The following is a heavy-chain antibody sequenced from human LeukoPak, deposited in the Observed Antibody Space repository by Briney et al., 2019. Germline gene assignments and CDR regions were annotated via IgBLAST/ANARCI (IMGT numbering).Heavy chain of an antibody. J-gene: IGHJ6*02. CDR3: ARDRKGALNYGMDV. V-gene: IGHV3-30*04. CDR1: GFTFSSYA. CDR2: ISYDGSNK. Sequence: GGSLRLSCAASGFTFSSYAMHWVRQAPGKGLEWVAGISYDGSNKYYADSVKGRFTISRDNSKNTLYLQMNSLRAEDTAVYYCARDRKGALNYGMDVWGQGTTVTVSS.